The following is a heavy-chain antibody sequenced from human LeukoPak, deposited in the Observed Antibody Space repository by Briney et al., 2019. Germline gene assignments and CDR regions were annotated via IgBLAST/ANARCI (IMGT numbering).Heavy chain of an antibody. J-gene: IGHJ3*02. CDR2: IYHSGST. CDR3: ARDDILTGYYVDNAFDI. Sequence: SETLSLTCAVSGYSISSGYYWGWIRQPPGKGLEWIGSIYHSGSTYYNPSLKCRVTISVDTSKNQFSLKLSSVTAADTAVYYCARDDILTGYYVDNAFDIWGQGTMVTVSS. CDR1: GYSISSGYY. D-gene: IGHD3-9*01. V-gene: IGHV4-38-2*02.